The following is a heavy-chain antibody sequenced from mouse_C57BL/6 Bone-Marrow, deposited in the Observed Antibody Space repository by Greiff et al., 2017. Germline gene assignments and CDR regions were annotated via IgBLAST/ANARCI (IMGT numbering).Heavy chain of an antibody. V-gene: IGHV5-6*01. CDR3: ASPIYDGYLFAY. D-gene: IGHD2-3*01. J-gene: IGHJ3*01. CDR1: GFTFSSYG. Sequence: EVKLQESGGDLVKPGGSLKLSCAASGFTFSSYGMSWVRQTPDKRLEWVATISSGGSYTYYPDSVKGRFTISRDNAKNTLYLQMSSLKSEDTAMYYCASPIYDGYLFAYWGQGTLVTVSA. CDR2: ISSGGSYT.